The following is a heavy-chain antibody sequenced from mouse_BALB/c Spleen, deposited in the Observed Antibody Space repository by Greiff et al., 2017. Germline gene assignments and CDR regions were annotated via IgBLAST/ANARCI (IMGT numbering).Heavy chain of an antibody. Sequence: VESGGGLVKPGGSLKLSCAASGFTFSSYAMSWVRQTPEKRLEWVATISSGGSYTYYPDSVKGRFTISRDNAKNTLYLQMSSLRSEDTAMYYCARPHYDYDGGYAMDYWGQGTSVTVSS. CDR1: GFTFSSYA. J-gene: IGHJ4*01. V-gene: IGHV5-9-3*01. CDR2: ISSGGSYT. D-gene: IGHD2-4*01. CDR3: ARPHYDYDGGYAMDY.